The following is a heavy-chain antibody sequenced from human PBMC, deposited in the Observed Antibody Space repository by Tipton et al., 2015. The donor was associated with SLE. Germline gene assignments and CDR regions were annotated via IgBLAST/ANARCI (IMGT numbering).Heavy chain of an antibody. CDR2: IYYSGST. CDR3: ATYGAFVYMDV. CDR1: GYSINNGFY. D-gene: IGHD4-17*01. J-gene: IGHJ6*03. Sequence: TLSLTCTVSGYSINNGFYWGWIRQPPGKGLEWIGSIYYSGSTYYNPSLKSRVTISVDTSKNQFSLKLSSVTAADTAVYYCATYGAFVYMDVWGKGTTVTVSS. V-gene: IGHV4-38-2*02.